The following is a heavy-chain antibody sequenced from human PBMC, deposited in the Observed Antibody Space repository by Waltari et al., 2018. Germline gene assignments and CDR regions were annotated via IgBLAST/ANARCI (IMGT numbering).Heavy chain of an antibody. CDR1: GFTFSSYS. D-gene: IGHD4-17*01. J-gene: IGHJ3*02. V-gene: IGHV3-48*04. CDR3: ARPDGDSDAFDI. CDR2: IVSSSSTI. Sequence: EVQLVESGGGLVQPGGSLRLSCAASGFTFSSYSMNWVRQAPGKGLEWVSYIVSSSSTIYDADAVKGRFTISRDNAKNSLYLQMNSLRAEDTAVYYCARPDGDSDAFDIWGQGTMVTVSS.